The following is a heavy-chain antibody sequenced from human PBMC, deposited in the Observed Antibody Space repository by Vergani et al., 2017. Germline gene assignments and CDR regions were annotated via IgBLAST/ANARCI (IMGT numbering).Heavy chain of an antibody. CDR1: GYTFTGYY. Sequence: QVQLVQSGAEVKKPGASVKVSCKASGYTFTGYYMHWVRQPPGQGLEWMGWINPNSGGTNYAQKFQGRVTMTRDTSISTAYMELSRLRSDDTAVYYCARDGPGPNCSSTSCHYYYYYYMDVWGKGTTVTVSS. V-gene: IGHV1-2*02. J-gene: IGHJ6*03. CDR3: ARDGPGPNCSSTSCHYYYYYYMDV. CDR2: INPNSGGT. D-gene: IGHD2-2*01.